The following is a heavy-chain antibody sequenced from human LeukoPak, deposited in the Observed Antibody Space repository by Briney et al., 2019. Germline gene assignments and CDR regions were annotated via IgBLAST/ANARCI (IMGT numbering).Heavy chain of an antibody. V-gene: IGHV3-30-3*01. CDR2: ISYDGSNK. CDR3: AREGGGCSSTSCDADAFDI. J-gene: IGHJ3*02. CDR1: GGTFSSYA. D-gene: IGHD2-2*01. Sequence: SCKASGGTFSSYAMHWVRQAPGKGLEWVAVISYDGSNKYYADSVKGRFTISRDNSKNTLYLQMNSLRAEDTAVYYCAREGGGCSSTSCDADAFDIWGQGTMVTVSS.